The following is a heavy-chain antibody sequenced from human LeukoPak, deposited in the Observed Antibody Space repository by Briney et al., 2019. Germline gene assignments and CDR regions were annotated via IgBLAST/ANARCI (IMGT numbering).Heavy chain of an antibody. CDR2: ISSSSRYI. J-gene: IGHJ4*02. CDR1: GFTFSTYS. V-gene: IGHV3-21*01. D-gene: IGHD6-13*01. Sequence: GGSLRLSCAASGFTFSTYSMNWVRQAPGKGLKWVSSISSSSRYIYYADSVKGRFTISRDNAKNSLYLQMNSLRAEDTAVYYCARVGAAVDFDYWGQGTLVTVSS. CDR3: ARVGAAVDFDY.